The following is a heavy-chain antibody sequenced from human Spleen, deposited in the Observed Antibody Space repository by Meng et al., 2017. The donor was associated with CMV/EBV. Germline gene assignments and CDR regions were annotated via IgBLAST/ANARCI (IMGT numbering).Heavy chain of an antibody. D-gene: IGHD3-3*01. CDR2: IYYTGST. J-gene: IGHJ5*02. V-gene: IGHV4-39*07. CDR3: VRDKRVRDEVWSGYYHQRGWFDP. Sequence: SETLSLTCTVSGGSISSTTYYWGWIRQPPGKGLEWIGSIYYTGSTYYNPSLRSRVAFSVDTSKNQISVKLRSVTAADTAMYYCVRDKRVRDEVWSGYYHQRGWFDPWGQGTLVTVSS. CDR1: GGSISSTTYY.